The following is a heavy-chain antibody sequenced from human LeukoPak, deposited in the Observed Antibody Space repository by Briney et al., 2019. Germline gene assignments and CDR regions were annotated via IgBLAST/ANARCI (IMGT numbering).Heavy chain of an antibody. D-gene: IGHD4-17*01. CDR3: ARTMTTVTTGEVIDY. Sequence: KPSETLSLTCTVSGGSISSSSYYGGWIRQPPGKGLEWIGSIYYSGSTYYNPSLKSRVTISVDTSKNQFSLKLSSVTAADTAVYYCARTMTTVTTGEVIDYWGQGTLVTVSS. J-gene: IGHJ4*02. CDR1: GGSISSSSYY. CDR2: IYYSGST. V-gene: IGHV4-39*01.